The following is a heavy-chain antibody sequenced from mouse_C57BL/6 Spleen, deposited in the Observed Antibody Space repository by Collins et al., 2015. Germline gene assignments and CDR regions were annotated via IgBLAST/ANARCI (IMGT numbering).Heavy chain of an antibody. Sequence: EVLLQQSGPVLVKPGASVKTSCKASGYTFTDYYVNWVKRSHGKSLEWIGVINPYNGHTSYNQKFKGKATLTVDKSSSTVYMELNSQTSEDSAVYYCARSHYYGSSSPYYFDYWGQGTTLTVSS. D-gene: IGHD1-1*01. V-gene: IGHV1-19*01. CDR1: GYTFTDYY. CDR2: INPYNGHT. J-gene: IGHJ2*01. CDR3: ARSHYYGSSSPYYFDY.